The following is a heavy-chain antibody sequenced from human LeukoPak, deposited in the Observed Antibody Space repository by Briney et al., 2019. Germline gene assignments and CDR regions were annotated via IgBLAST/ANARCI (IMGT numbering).Heavy chain of an antibody. J-gene: IGHJ4*02. Sequence: GGSLRLSCAASGFTFSSYAMSWVRQAPGKGLESVSAISGNGGSTHYADSVKGRFTISRDNSMNTVYLQMNSLRAEDTAVYYCAKDKWYSNDPYYFDYWGQGTLVTVSS. V-gene: IGHV3-23*01. CDR2: ISGNGGST. CDR1: GFTFSSYA. D-gene: IGHD6-13*01. CDR3: AKDKWYSNDPYYFDY.